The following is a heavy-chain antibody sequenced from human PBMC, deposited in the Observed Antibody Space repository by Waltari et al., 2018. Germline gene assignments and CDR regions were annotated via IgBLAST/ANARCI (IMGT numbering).Heavy chain of an antibody. J-gene: IGHJ4*02. Sequence: QVQLVQSGAEVRKPGASVKVSCKASGYTFTGHYMPWLRPAPGRGLEWMGRINPNSGGTNYAQKFQGRVTMTRDTSISTAYMELSRLRSDDTAVYYCARDASYCTGGVCYTRNFDYWGQGTLVTVSS. D-gene: IGHD2-8*02. CDR2: INPNSGGT. CDR3: ARDASYCTGGVCYTRNFDY. V-gene: IGHV1-2*06. CDR1: GYTFTGHY.